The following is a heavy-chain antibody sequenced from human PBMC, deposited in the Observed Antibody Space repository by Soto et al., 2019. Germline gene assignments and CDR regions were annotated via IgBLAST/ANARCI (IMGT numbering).Heavy chain of an antibody. J-gene: IGHJ4*02. CDR2: ISGSGFST. D-gene: IGHD3-22*01. V-gene: IGHV3-23*01. CDR1: GFTFSSYG. Sequence: LRLACAASGFTFSSYGMSWVRQAPGQGLEWVPAISGSGFSTYYADSVKGRFTISRDNSKNTLYLQMDSLRAGHTTAYYCANDSVSIRYYLWYFVYWVQGTLV. CDR3: ANDSVSIRYYLWYFVY.